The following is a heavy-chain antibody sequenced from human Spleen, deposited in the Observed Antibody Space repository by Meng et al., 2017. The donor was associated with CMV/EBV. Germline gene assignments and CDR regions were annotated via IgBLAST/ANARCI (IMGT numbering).Heavy chain of an antibody. J-gene: IGHJ5*02. CDR1: GDSVSSNSAA. D-gene: IGHD1-26*01. CDR3: ARGPGVVGAEWAMNWFDP. Sequence: SQTLSLTCAISGDSVSSNSAAWNWIRQSPSRGLEWLGRTYYRSKWYNDYAVSVKSRITINPDTSKNQFSLQLNSVTPEDTAVYYCARGPGVVGAEWAMNWFDPWGQGTLVTVSS. V-gene: IGHV6-1*01. CDR2: TYYRSKWYN.